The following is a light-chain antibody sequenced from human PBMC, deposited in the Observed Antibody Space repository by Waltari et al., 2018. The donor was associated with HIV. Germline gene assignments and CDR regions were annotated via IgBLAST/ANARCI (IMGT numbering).Light chain of an antibody. J-gene: IGLJ3*02. CDR2: RNN. Sequence: QSALTQPPSTSGTPGQPVTIPCSGSSSNIGDNYVSWYQQLPGTAPKLLIYRNNQRPSGVPYRFSGSKSGNSASLAINDLPAEDEAEYYWGAWEDSLSCWVFGGGTNLTVL. V-gene: IGLV1-47*01. CDR3: GAWEDSLSCWV. CDR1: SSNIGDNY.